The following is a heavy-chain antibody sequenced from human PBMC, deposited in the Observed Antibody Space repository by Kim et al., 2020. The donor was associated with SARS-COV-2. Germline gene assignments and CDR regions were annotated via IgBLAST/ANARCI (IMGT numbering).Heavy chain of an antibody. V-gene: IGHV4-59*08. Sequence: SETLSLTCTVSGGSISSYYWSLIRQPPGKGLEWIGYIYYSGSTNYNPSLKSRVTISVDTSKNQFSLKLSSVTAADTAVYYCAGHNTRDLYWYNWNYGLPEKWYFDLWGRGTLLTVSA. CDR1: GGSISSYY. CDR3: AGHNTRDLYWYNWNYGLPEKWYFDL. D-gene: IGHD1-7*01. J-gene: IGHJ2*01. CDR2: IYYSGST.